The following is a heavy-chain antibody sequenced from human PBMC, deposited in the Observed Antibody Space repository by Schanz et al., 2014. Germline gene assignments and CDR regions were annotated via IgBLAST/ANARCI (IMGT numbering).Heavy chain of an antibody. Sequence: EVQFVESGGGLVQPGGSLRLSCVASGFTLSNSDMHWVRQGTGKGLEWVSTIGYLGDTYYPDSVKGRFTVTRDSGQNSLYLQMNGLRAGDSAVYYCARGTDWTLHYWGQGALVTVSS. CDR2: IGYLGDT. CDR1: GFTLSNSD. V-gene: IGHV3-13*01. D-gene: IGHD1-1*01. CDR3: ARGTDWTLHY. J-gene: IGHJ4*02.